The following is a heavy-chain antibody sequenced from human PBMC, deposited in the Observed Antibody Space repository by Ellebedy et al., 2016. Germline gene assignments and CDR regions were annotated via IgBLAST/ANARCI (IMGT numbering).Heavy chain of an antibody. CDR2: INHSGST. D-gene: IGHD3-10*01. J-gene: IGHJ6*03. CDR1: GGSFSGYY. Sequence: SETLSLXCAVYGGSFSGYYWSWIRQPPGKGLEWIGEINHSGSTNYNPSLKSRVTISVDTSKNQFSLKLSSVTAADTAVYYCARALLYYGSGSPRGYMDVWGKGTTVTVSS. V-gene: IGHV4-34*01. CDR3: ARALLYYGSGSPRGYMDV.